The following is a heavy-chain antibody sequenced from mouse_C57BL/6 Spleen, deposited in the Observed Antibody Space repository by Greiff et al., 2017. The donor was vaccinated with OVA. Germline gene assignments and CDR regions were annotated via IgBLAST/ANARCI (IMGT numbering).Heavy chain of an antibody. CDR3: AKPAQATLYAMDY. CDR1: GFSLTSYG. D-gene: IGHD3-2*02. J-gene: IGHJ4*01. Sequence: QVQLQQSGPGLVQPSQSLSITCTVSGFSLTSYGVHWVRQSPGKGLEWLGVIWRGGSTDYNAAFMSRLSITKDSSKSQVFFKMNSLQADDTAIYYCAKPAQATLYAMDYWGQGTSVTVSS. V-gene: IGHV2-5*01. CDR2: IWRGGST.